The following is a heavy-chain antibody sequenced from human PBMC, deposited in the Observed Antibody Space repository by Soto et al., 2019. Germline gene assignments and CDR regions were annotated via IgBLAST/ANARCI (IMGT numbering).Heavy chain of an antibody. CDR1: GYTFTSYD. D-gene: IGHD2-15*01. J-gene: IGHJ3*02. Sequence: ASVKVSCKASGYTFTSYDINWVRQATGQGLEWMGWMNPNSGNTGYAQKFQGRVTRTRNTSISKAYMELSSLRSEDTAVYYCARDCSGGSCYSRDDAFDIWGQGTMVTVSS. V-gene: IGHV1-8*01. CDR2: MNPNSGNT. CDR3: ARDCSGGSCYSRDDAFDI.